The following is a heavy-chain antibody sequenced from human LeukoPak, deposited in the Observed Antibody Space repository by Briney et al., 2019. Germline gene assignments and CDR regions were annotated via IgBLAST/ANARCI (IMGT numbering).Heavy chain of an antibody. CDR2: IFYRGST. D-gene: IGHD6-13*01. Sequence: SETLSLTCTVSGGSVSTDSYYWSWIRQPPGKGLEWIGNIFYRGSTNYNPSLKSRVTISVDTSKNQFSLKLSSVTAADTAVYYCARRSKAAAGGAFDVWGQGTMVTVSS. J-gene: IGHJ3*01. V-gene: IGHV4-61*01. CDR3: ARRSKAAAGGAFDV. CDR1: GGSVSTDSYY.